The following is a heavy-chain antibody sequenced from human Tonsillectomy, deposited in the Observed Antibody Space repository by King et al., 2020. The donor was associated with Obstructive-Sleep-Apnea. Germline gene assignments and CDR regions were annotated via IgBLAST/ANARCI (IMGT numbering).Heavy chain of an antibody. Sequence: QLVQSGAEVKKPGSSVKVSCKASGGTFSSYAISWVRQAPGQGLEWMGGIIPILGIANYAQKFQGRVTITADKSTSTAYMELSSLRSEDTAVYYCARDRRYYDSSGYYYLDAFDIWGQGKMVTVSS. V-gene: IGHV1-69*09. CDR3: ARDRRYYDSSGYYYLDAFDI. D-gene: IGHD3-22*01. J-gene: IGHJ3*02. CDR2: IIPILGIA. CDR1: GGTFSSYA.